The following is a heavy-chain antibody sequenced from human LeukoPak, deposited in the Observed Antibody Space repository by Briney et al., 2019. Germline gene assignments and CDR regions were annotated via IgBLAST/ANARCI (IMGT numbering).Heavy chain of an antibody. Sequence: GGPLRLSCAASGFTFSSYSMNWVRQAPGKGLEWVAYISSRSSAFYYAGSVKGRFTISRDNAKNSLSLQMNSVRAEDTGVYYCARHGSSSYYYYYMDVWGKGTTVTVSS. CDR3: ARHGSSSYYYYYMDV. D-gene: IGHD2-2*01. CDR1: GFTFSSYS. CDR2: ISSRSSAF. J-gene: IGHJ6*03. V-gene: IGHV3-48*01.